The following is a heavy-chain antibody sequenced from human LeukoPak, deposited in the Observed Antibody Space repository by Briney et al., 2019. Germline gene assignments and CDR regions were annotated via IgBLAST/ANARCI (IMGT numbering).Heavy chain of an antibody. V-gene: IGHV3-23*01. CDR1: GFTFSSYA. Sequence: GGSLRLSCAASGFTFSSYAMSWVRQAPGKGLEWVSTISGNGGNTYYSDSVKGRFTISRDNSKNTLYLQMSSLRAEDTAVYYCAKGFYIVEVPAAHPYFDYWGQGTLVTVSS. D-gene: IGHD2-2*01. J-gene: IGHJ4*02. CDR3: AKGFYIVEVPAAHPYFDY. CDR2: ISGNGGNT.